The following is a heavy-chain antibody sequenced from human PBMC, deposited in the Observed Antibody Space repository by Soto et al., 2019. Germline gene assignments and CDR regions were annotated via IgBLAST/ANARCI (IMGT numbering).Heavy chain of an antibody. Sequence: EVQLVESGGGLIQPGGSLRLSCAASGFTVSTNHMSWVRQAPGKGLEWVSVIYSGGTIYYADSVKGRFTISRDNSKNTLYLQMNSLRAEDTAVYYCASHPYDRYLDLWGRGTLVTVSS. CDR2: IYSGGTI. CDR3: ASHPYDRYLDL. V-gene: IGHV3-53*01. D-gene: IGHD1-1*01. J-gene: IGHJ2*01. CDR1: GFTVSTNH.